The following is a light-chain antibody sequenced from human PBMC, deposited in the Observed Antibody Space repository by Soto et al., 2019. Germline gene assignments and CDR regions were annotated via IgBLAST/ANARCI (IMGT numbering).Light chain of an antibody. CDR3: QSYYNSVQGV. J-gene: IGLJ3*02. V-gene: IGLV6-57*04. Sequence: NFMLTQPHSVSESPGKTVTISCTRSSGSIASNYVQWYQQRPGSAPTTVIYEDNQRPSGVPDRFSGSIDSSSNSASLTISGLKTEDEADYYCQSYYNSVQGVFGGGTKLTVL. CDR1: SGSIASNY. CDR2: EDN.